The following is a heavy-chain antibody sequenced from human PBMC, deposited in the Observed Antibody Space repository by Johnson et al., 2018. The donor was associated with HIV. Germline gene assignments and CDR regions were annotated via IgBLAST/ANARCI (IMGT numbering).Heavy chain of an antibody. CDR3: ARDGGIGSTREDAFDI. V-gene: IGHV3-30-3*01. CDR1: GFTFSSYA. D-gene: IGHD2-2*01. J-gene: IGHJ3*02. CDR2: ISYDGSHK. Sequence: QVQLVESGGGVVQPGRSLRLSCAASGFTFSSYAMHWVRQAPGKGLEWVAVISYDGSHKYYADSVKGRFTISRDTSKNTLYLQMNSLRAEDTAVYYCARDGGIGSTREDAFDIWGQGTMVIVSS.